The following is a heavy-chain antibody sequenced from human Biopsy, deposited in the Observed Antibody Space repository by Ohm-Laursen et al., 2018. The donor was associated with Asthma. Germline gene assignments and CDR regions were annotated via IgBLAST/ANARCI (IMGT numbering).Heavy chain of an antibody. CDR2: ISVYNGNT. CDR3: ARAVDYSHYYGIDV. D-gene: IGHD3-10*01. J-gene: IGHJ6*02. Sequence: SSVKVSCKSSGYTFNSAGITWVRQAPGQGLEWMGWISVYNGNTEVAQKLQDRVTMITDTSTSTAYMELRSLRSDDTAVYFCARAVDYSHYYGIDVWGQGTTVTVS. V-gene: IGHV1-18*01. CDR1: GYTFNSAG.